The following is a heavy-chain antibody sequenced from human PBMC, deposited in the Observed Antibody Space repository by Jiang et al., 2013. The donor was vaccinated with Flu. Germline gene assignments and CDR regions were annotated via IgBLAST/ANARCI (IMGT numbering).Heavy chain of an antibody. CDR2: IIPILGIA. V-gene: IGHV1-69*02. CDR3: ARGHPGSYYDSSGYYY. Sequence: EVKKPGSSVKVSCKASGGTFSSYTISWVRQAPGQGLEWMGRIIPILGIANYAQKFQGRVTITADKSTSTAYMELSSLRSEDTAVYYCARGHPGSYYDSSGYYYWGQGTLVTVSS. D-gene: IGHD3-22*01. CDR1: GGTFSSYT. J-gene: IGHJ4*02.